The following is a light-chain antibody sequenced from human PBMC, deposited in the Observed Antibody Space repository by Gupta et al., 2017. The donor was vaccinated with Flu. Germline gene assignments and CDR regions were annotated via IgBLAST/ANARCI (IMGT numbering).Light chain of an antibody. CDR2: AAS. CDR1: QRISTY. CDR3: QQRDSIPVT. Sequence: DIQMTQSPSSLSASVGDRVTITCRASQRISTYLSWYQQKPGKAPNLLIYAASTLRSGVPSGFSGSGSGTDFTLTISRLHPEDFATYYCQQRDSIPVTFGQGTKVEIK. J-gene: IGKJ1*01. V-gene: IGKV1-39*01.